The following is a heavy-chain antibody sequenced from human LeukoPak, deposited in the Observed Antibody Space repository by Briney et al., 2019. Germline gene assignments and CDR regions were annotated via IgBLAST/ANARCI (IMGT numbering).Heavy chain of an antibody. Sequence: SETLSLTCTVSGYSISSDYYWGWIRQPPGKGLEWIGSIYDAGSSYYNPSLKSRVTISIDTSKSQFSLKLSSVTAADTAMYYCAKDDDWGRFNHWGQGTLVTVSS. CDR2: IYDAGSS. D-gene: IGHD3-16*01. CDR3: AKDDDWGRFNH. J-gene: IGHJ1*01. CDR1: GYSISSDYY. V-gene: IGHV4-38-2*02.